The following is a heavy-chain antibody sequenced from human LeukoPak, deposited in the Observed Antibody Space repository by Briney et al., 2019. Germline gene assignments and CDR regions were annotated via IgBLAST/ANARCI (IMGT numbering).Heavy chain of an antibody. D-gene: IGHD5-18*01. CDR1: GGSFSGYY. CDR3: ARSYDNDAFDI. V-gene: IGHV4-34*01. CDR2: INHSGST. Sequence: SETLSLTCAVYGGSFSGYYWSWIRQPPGKGLEWIGEINHSGSTNYNPSLKSRVTISVDKSKNQFSLKLSSVTAADTAVYYCARSYDNDAFDIWGQGTMVTVSS. J-gene: IGHJ3*02.